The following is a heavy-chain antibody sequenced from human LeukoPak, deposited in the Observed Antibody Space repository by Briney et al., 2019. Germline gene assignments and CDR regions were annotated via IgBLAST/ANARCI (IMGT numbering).Heavy chain of an antibody. D-gene: IGHD3-22*01. CDR1: GGSFSGHY. CDR2: INHSGST. V-gene: IGHV4-34*01. Sequence: SETLSLTCAIYGGSFSGHYWSWIRQPPGKGLEWIGEINHSGSTNYNPSLKSRVTISVDTSKNQFSLKLSSVTAADTAVYYCARRTSSGYYYFWDWGQGTLVTVSS. J-gene: IGHJ4*02. CDR3: ARRTSSGYYYFWD.